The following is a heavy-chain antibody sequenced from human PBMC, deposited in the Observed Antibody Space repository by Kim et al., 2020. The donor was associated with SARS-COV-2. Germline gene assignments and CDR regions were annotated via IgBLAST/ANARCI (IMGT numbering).Heavy chain of an antibody. D-gene: IGHD3-10*02. J-gene: IGHJ3*02. V-gene: IGHV4-39*01. CDR3: ASLMFGEFVFGAYDAFDI. Sequence: SETLSLTCTVSGGSISSSSYYWGWIRQPPGKGLEWIGSIYYSGSTYYNPSLKSRVTISVDTSKNQFSLKLSSVTAADTAVYYCASLMFGEFVFGAYDAFDIWGQGTMVTVSS. CDR2: IYYSGST. CDR1: GGSISSSSYY.